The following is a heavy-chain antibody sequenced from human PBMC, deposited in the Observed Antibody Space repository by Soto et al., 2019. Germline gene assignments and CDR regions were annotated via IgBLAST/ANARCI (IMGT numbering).Heavy chain of an antibody. D-gene: IGHD3-3*01. J-gene: IGHJ5*02. CDR1: GGSISSYY. CDR3: ARVDDFWSGYYAPKGFDP. V-gene: IGHV4-59*01. Sequence: SETLSLTCTVSGGSISSYYWSWIRQPPGKGLERIGYIYYSGSTNYNPSLKSRVTISVDTSKNQFSLKLSSVTAADTAVYYCARVDDFWSGYYAPKGFDPWGQGTLVTVSS. CDR2: IYYSGST.